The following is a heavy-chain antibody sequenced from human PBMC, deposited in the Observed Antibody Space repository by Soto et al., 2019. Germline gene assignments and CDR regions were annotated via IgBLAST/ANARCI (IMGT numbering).Heavy chain of an antibody. Sequence: PSETLSLTCAVYGGSFSGHYWSWIRQPPGKGLEWIGEIYHSGSTNYNPPLKSRVTMSVDTSKNQFSLKLSSVTAADTAVYYCAREGMNDYSRSFDYWGQGTLVTVSS. J-gene: IGHJ4*02. D-gene: IGHD4-4*01. CDR2: IYHSGST. V-gene: IGHV4-34*01. CDR3: AREGMNDYSRSFDY. CDR1: GGSFSGHY.